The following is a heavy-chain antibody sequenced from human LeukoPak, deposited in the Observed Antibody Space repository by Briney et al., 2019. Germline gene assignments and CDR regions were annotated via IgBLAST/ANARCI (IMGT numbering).Heavy chain of an antibody. CDR1: GFTFDDYA. CDR2: ISWNSGSI. CDR3: AKDKGSSIAALTMYFDY. V-gene: IGHV3-9*03. D-gene: IGHD6-6*01. Sequence: GGSLRLSCAASGFTFDDYAMHWVRQAPGKGLEWVSGISWNSGSIGYADSVKGRFTISRDNAKNSLYLQMNSLRAEDMALYYCAKDKGSSIAALTMYFDYWGQGTLVTVSS. J-gene: IGHJ4*02.